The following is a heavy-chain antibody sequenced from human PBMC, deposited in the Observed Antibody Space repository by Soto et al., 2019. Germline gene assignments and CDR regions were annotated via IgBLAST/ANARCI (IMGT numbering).Heavy chain of an antibody. CDR1: GGTFSSYA. J-gene: IGHJ4*02. D-gene: IGHD3-10*01. Sequence: SVKVSCKASGGTFSSYAISWVRQAPGQGLEWMGGIIPIFGTANYAQKFQGRVTITADESTSTAYMELSSLRSEDTAVYYCAGGSSMVRDRAGFDYWGQGTLVTVSS. CDR2: IIPIFGTA. V-gene: IGHV1-69*13. CDR3: AGGSSMVRDRAGFDY.